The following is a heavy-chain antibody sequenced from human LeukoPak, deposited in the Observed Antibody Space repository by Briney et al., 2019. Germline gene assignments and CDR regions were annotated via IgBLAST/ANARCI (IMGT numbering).Heavy chain of an antibody. J-gene: IGHJ5*02. CDR3: ARGRTYRSSSWFDP. CDR1: GGSISNYY. D-gene: IGHD6-6*01. V-gene: IGHV4-59*01. CDR2: ISYSGNT. Sequence: SETLSLTCSVSGGSISNYYWSWIRQPPGKGLEWIGYISYSGNTKYNPSLKSRVTISVDTSKNQFSLKLSSVTAADTAVYYCARGRTYRSSSWFDPWGQGTLVTVSS.